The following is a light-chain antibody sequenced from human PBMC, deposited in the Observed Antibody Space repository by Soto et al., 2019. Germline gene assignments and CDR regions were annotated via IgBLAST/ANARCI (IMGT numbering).Light chain of an antibody. J-gene: IGKJ2*01. CDR2: ATS. Sequence: EIVLTQSPGTLSLSPGERTTLSCRASQSVSRSYLAWYQQNPGQPPSLLIYATSSRATGIPDRFSGGRSGTDITITISRLELKDFGVYYCLQYGSAPYTVGQGAKLEIK. CDR1: QSVSRSY. CDR3: LQYGSAPYT. V-gene: IGKV3-20*01.